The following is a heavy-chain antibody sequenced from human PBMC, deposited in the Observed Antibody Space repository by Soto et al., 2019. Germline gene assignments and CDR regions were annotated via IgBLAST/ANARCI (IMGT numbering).Heavy chain of an antibody. CDR2: IYSGGST. Sequence: GGSLRLSCAASGFTVSSNYMSWVRQAPGKGLEWVSVIYSGGSTYYADSVKGRFTISRDDSNRIAYLQMNSLKTEDSAVYYCARAESPAVAYFFDNWGKGTMVTVSS. CDR3: ARAESPAVAYFFDN. D-gene: IGHD2-15*01. V-gene: IGHV3-53*01. J-gene: IGHJ4*02. CDR1: GFTVSSNY.